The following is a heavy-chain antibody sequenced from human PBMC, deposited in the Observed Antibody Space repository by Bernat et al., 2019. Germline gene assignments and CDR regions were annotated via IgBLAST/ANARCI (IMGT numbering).Heavy chain of an antibody. CDR1: GFTFSSYA. D-gene: IGHD1-26*01. Sequence: EVQLLESGGGLVQPGGSLRLSCAASGFTFSSYAMSWVRQAPGKGLEWVGRIKSKTYGGTPDYAAPVKGRFTISRDDSKNMMYLQMNSLKTEDTAVYYCIDLGPVDGFDIWGLGTMVTVSS. CDR3: IDLGPVDGFDI. J-gene: IGHJ3*02. V-gene: IGHV3-15*01. CDR2: IKSKTYGGTP.